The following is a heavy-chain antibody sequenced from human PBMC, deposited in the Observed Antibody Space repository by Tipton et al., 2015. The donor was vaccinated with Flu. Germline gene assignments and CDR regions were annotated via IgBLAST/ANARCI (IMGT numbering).Heavy chain of an antibody. CDR1: GYSISSGYY. CDR2: IYHSGST. J-gene: IGHJ4*02. Sequence: LRLSCAVSGYSISSGYYWGWIRQPPGKGLEWIGSIYHSGSTYYNPSLKSRVTISVDTSKNQFSLKLSSVTAADTAVYFCGRTLYYYDSSGYYVGWGQGTLVTVSS. CDR3: GRTLYYYDSSGYYVG. D-gene: IGHD3-22*01. V-gene: IGHV4-38-2*01.